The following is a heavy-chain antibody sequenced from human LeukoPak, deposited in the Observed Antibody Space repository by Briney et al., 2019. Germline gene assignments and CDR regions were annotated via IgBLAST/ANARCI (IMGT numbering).Heavy chain of an antibody. V-gene: IGHV4-39*01. CDR3: VRGQTGDRLHD. Sequence: SETLSLTCNVSGGSITNTNYYWGWVRQPPGKGLEWIASMYYSGDGYYNPSLKSRVTISVDTSKNQFSLKLTSVTAADTGVYYCVRGQTGDRLHDWGQGTLVTVST. D-gene: IGHD7-27*01. CDR2: MYYSGDG. J-gene: IGHJ4*02. CDR1: GGSITNTNYY.